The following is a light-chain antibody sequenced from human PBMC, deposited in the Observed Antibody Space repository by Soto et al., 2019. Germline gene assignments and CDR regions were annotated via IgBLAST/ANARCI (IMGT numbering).Light chain of an antibody. J-gene: IGKJ1*01. CDR2: DAS. CDR3: QQSNNWPWT. Sequence: EIVLTQSPGTLSLSPGGRATLSCRASQSVTSSYLAWYQQKPGQAPRLLIYDASTRATGIPARFSGSGSGTEFTLTISSLQSEDFAVYYCQQSNNWPWTFGQGTKVDI. CDR1: QSVTSSY. V-gene: IGKV3D-20*02.